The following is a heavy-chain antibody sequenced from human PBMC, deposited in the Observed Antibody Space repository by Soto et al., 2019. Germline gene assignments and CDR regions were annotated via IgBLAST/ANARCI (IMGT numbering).Heavy chain of an antibody. CDR1: GGSFTNYH. CDR2: FYYGGTT. Sequence: SETLSLTCTVSGGSFTNYHWTWIRQSPGKGLEWIGYFYYGGTTNINPSLKSRATISVDTSKNQFSLKLSSVTAADTAVYYCARGTGTKYFLEALDIWGQGKTVTVSS. V-gene: IGHV4-59*01. D-gene: IGHD1-7*01. CDR3: ARGTGTKYFLEALDI. J-gene: IGHJ3*02.